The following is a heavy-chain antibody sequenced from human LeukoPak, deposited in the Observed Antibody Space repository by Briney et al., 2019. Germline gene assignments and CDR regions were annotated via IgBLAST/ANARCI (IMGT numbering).Heavy chain of an antibody. CDR1: GYTFTGYY. CDR3: AVVVVAANAFDY. Sequence: GASVKASCKASGYTFTGYYMHWVRQAPGQGLEWMGRINPNSGGTNYAQKFQGRVTMTRDTSISTAYMELGRLRSDDTAVYYCAVVVVAANAFDYWGQGTLVTVSS. J-gene: IGHJ4*02. CDR2: INPNSGGT. D-gene: IGHD2-15*01. V-gene: IGHV1-2*06.